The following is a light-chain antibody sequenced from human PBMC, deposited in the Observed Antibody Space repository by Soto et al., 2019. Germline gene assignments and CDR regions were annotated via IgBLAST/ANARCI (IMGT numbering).Light chain of an antibody. CDR2: KTN. J-gene: IGLJ1*01. Sequence: QSVLTRPPSASGAPGQGVTISCSGGTYNVGFSYVYWYQQLPGTAPKLLIYKTNQRPSGVPDRFSGSKSGASASLAISGLRSEDEAEYFCAAWDDSLRTYVFGSGTKVTVL. CDR3: AAWDDSLRTYV. V-gene: IGLV1-47*01. CDR1: TYNVGFSY.